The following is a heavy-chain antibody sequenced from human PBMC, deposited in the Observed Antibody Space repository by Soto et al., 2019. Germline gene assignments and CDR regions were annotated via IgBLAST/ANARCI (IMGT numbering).Heavy chain of an antibody. D-gene: IGHD4-17*01. J-gene: IGHJ6*04. CDR1: GFTFTGES. CDR2: ISSRGHTT. V-gene: IGHV3-48*03. CDR3: ARDTEGYNGMAV. Sequence: EGSLRLSCEASGFTFTGESYEVNWVRQAPGKGLEWVAYISSRGHTTYYADSVKGRFTISRDNAKNLVFLEMNTLRAEDTAVYYCARDTEGYNGMAVRGKAHTVTISS.